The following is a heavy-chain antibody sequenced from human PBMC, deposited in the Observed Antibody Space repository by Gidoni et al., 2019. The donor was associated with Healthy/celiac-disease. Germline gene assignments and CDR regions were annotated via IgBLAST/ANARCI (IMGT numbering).Heavy chain of an antibody. CDR2: IYYSGST. Sequence: QVQLQESGPGLVKPSETLSLTCTVSSGSISSYYWSWIRQPPGKGLEWIGYIYYSGSTNYNPSLKSRVTISVDTSKNQFPLKLSSVTAADTAVYYCARRVGGSYGSYYYYGMDVWGQGTTVTVSS. V-gene: IGHV4-59*01. J-gene: IGHJ6*02. CDR3: ARRVGGSYGSYYYYGMDV. CDR1: SGSISSYY. D-gene: IGHD1-26*01.